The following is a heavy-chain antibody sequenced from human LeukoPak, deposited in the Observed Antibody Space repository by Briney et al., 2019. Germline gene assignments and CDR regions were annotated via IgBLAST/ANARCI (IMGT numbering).Heavy chain of an antibody. J-gene: IGHJ4*02. Sequence: GGSLRLSCAASGFTFSSYAMSWVRQAPGKGLEWVSAISGSGGSTYYADSVKGRYTISRDNSKNTLYLQMNSLRAEDTAVYYCAKDLKGRWLPPFGEYWGQGTLVTVSS. V-gene: IGHV3-23*01. CDR3: AKDLKGRWLPPFGEY. CDR2: ISGSGGST. D-gene: IGHD5-24*01. CDR1: GFTFSSYA.